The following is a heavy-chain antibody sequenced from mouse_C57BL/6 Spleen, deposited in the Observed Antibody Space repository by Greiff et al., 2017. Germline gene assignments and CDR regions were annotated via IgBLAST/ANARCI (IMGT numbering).Heavy chain of an antibody. CDR2: IYPSDSET. V-gene: IGHV1-61*01. CDR3: ARSDGSSYPYYAMDY. J-gene: IGHJ4*01. Sequence: QVQLQQPGAELVRPGSSVKLSCKASGYTFTSYWMDWVKQRPGQGLEWIGNIYPSDSETHYNQKFKDKATLTVDKSSSTAYMQLSSLTSEDSAVYYGARSDGSSYPYYAMDYWGQGTSVTVSS. D-gene: IGHD1-1*01. CDR1: GYTFTSYW.